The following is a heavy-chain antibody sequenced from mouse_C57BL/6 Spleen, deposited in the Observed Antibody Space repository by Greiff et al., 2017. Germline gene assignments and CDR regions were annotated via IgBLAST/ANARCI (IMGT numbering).Heavy chain of an antibody. J-gene: IGHJ1*03. D-gene: IGHD1-1*01. Sequence: VKLQQPGAELVMPGASVKLSCKASGYTFTSYWMHWVKQRPGQGLEWIGEIDPSDSYTNYNQKFKGKSTLTVDKSSSTAYMQLSSLTSEDSAVYYCARGVYYSWEYFDVWGTGTTVTVSS. CDR3: ARGVYYSWEYFDV. CDR2: IDPSDSYT. CDR1: GYTFTSYW. V-gene: IGHV1-69*01.